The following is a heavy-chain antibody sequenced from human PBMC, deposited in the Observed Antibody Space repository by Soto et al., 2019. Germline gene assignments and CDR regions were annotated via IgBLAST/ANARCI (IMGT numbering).Heavy chain of an antibody. J-gene: IGHJ4*02. CDR1: GFTFSSYA. CDR3: AKDQYDILTGYYSH. D-gene: IGHD3-9*01. Sequence: PGGSLRLSCAASGFTFSSYAMSWVRQAPGKGLEWVSAISGSGGSTYYADSVKGRFTISRDNSKNTLYLQMNSLRAEDTAVYYCAKDQYDILTGYYSHWGQGTLVTVSS. CDR2: ISGSGGST. V-gene: IGHV3-23*01.